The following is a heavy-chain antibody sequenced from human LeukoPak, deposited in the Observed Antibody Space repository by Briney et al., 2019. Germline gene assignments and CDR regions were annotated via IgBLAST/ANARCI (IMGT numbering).Heavy chain of an antibody. CDR1: GFTFSSYW. V-gene: IGHV3-7*01. D-gene: IGHD2-2*01. CDR3: ARAGYCSSTSCYYYYYYGMDV. CDR2: IKQEGSEK. J-gene: IGHJ6*02. Sequence: PGGSLRLSCAASGFTFSSYWMSWVRQAPGKGLEWVANIKQEGSEKYYVDSVKGRFTISRDNAKNSLYLQMNSLRAEDTAVYYCARAGYCSSTSCYYYYYYGMDVWGQGTTVTVSS.